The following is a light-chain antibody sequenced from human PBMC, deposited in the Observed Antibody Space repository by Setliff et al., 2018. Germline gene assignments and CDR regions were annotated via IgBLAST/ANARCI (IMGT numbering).Light chain of an antibody. CDR3: QVWDPASDHRV. CDR2: DDS. V-gene: IGLV3-21*03. CDR1: NIGDKS. J-gene: IGLJ1*01. Sequence: SYELTQPPSESVAPGKTARITCGGHNIGDKSAHWYQQKPGQAPVLVVYDDSDRPSGIPGRFSGSNSGNTATLTISRVEAGDEADYYCQVWDPASDHRVFGTGTKVTVL.